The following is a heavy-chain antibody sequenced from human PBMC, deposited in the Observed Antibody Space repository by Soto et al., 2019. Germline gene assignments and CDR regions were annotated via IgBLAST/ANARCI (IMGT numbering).Heavy chain of an antibody. Sequence: QVQLQESGPGLVKPSETLSLTCTVSGASISSXYXXXIRQPPGKGLEWIGYIYYSGSTNYNPSLKSXXXIXXXXXXXXXXXXXXXXXXXXXXXXXXARQMXXXGMNVWGQGTTVTVSS. CDR1: GASISSXY. J-gene: IGHJ6*02. CDR3: ARQMXXXGMNV. V-gene: IGHV4-59*01. D-gene: IGHD3-10*02. CDR2: IYYSGST.